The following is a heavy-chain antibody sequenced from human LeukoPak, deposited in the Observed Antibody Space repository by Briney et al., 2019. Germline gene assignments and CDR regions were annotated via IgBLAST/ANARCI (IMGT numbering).Heavy chain of an antibody. CDR3: ASPSGSYYSYWFDP. J-gene: IGHJ5*02. Sequence: SETLSLTCAVSGYSISSGYYWGWIRQPPGKGLEWIGSIYHSGSTYYNPSLKSRVTISVDTSKNQFSLKLSSVTAADTAVYYRASPSGSYYSYWFDPWGQGTLVTVSS. V-gene: IGHV4-38-2*01. CDR1: GYSISSGYY. D-gene: IGHD1-26*01. CDR2: IYHSGST.